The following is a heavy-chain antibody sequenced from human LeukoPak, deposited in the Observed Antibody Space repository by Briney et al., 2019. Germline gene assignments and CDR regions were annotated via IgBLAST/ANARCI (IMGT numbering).Heavy chain of an antibody. V-gene: IGHV3-64*02. Sequence: PGGSLRLSCAASGFTFSTMHWVRQAPGKGLEYVSGISSNGGSTWYAGSVKGRFTISRDNSKNTVNLQLGSLRTEDTAVYHCARMTLYGSGTVHWGQGILVTVSS. J-gene: IGHJ4*02. CDR3: ARMTLYGSGTVH. D-gene: IGHD3-10*01. CDR1: GFTFST. CDR2: ISSNGGST.